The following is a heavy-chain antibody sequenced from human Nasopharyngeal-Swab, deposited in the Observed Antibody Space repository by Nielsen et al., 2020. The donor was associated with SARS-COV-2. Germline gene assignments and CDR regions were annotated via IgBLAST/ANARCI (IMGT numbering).Heavy chain of an antibody. CDR1: GYTFSGYY. D-gene: IGHD6-13*01. J-gene: IGHJ4*02. V-gene: IGHV1-2*06. Sequence: ASVQVSCKASGYTFSGYYLHWVRQAPGQRLEWMGRLNPNSGDSDFPQRFQGRVTLTRDTSINTAYMELSRLTSDDTAVYFCARDRSSVNPNFYFDHWGQGTQVTVSS. CDR3: ARDRSSVNPNFYFDH. CDR2: LNPNSGDS.